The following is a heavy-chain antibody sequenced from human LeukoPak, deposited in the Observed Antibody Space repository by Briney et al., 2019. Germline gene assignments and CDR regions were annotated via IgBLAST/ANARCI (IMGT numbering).Heavy chain of an antibody. V-gene: IGHV4-39*01. CDR1: GGSISSSSYY. CDR3: ARWIVVLMTDAFDI. CDR2: IYYSGST. J-gene: IGHJ3*02. Sequence: SETLSLTCTVSGGSISSSSYYWGWIRQPPGKGLEWIGSIYYSGSTYYNPSLKSRVTISVDTSKNQFSLKLSSVTAADTAVYYCARWIVVLMTDAFDIWGQGTMVTVSS. D-gene: IGHD3-22*01.